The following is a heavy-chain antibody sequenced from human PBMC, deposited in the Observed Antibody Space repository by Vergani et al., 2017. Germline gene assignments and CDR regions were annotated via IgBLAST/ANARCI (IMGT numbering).Heavy chain of an antibody. D-gene: IGHD3-10*01. Sequence: QVQLVQSGAEVKKPGASVKVSCKASGYTFTSYYMHWVRQAPGQGLEWMGIINPSGGSTSYAQKFQGRVTMTRDTSTSTVYMELSSLRSEDTAVYYCARVATMVRGPNWFDPWGQGTLVTVSS. CDR2: INPSGGST. J-gene: IGHJ5*02. CDR1: GYTFTSYY. CDR3: ARVATMVRGPNWFDP. V-gene: IGHV1-46*01.